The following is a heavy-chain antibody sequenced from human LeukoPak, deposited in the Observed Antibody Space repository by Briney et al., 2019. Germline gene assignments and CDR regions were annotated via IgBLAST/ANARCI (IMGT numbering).Heavy chain of an antibody. Sequence: ASVKVSCKASGYTFTSYDINWVRQATGQGLEWMGWMNPNSVNTGYAQKFQGRVTMTRNTSISTAYMELSSLRSEDTAVYYCARSRYSSSWYWGTYYYYGMDVWGQGTTVTVSS. CDR2: MNPNSVNT. CDR1: GYTFTSYD. D-gene: IGHD6-13*01. J-gene: IGHJ6*02. CDR3: ARSRYSSSWYWGTYYYYGMDV. V-gene: IGHV1-8*01.